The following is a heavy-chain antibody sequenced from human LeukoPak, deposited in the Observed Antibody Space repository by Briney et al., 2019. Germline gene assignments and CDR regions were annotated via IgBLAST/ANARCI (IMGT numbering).Heavy chain of an antibody. Sequence: SETLSLTCTVSGGSISSSSYYWGWIRQPPGKGLEWIGYIYYSGSTNYNPSLKSRVTISVDTSKNQFSLKLSSVTAADTAVYYCARLTEYSSGWPNYYYYYYYMDVWGKGTTVTVSS. V-gene: IGHV4-61*05. D-gene: IGHD6-19*01. CDR3: ARLTEYSSGWPNYYYYYYYMDV. J-gene: IGHJ6*03. CDR2: IYYSGST. CDR1: GGSISSSSYY.